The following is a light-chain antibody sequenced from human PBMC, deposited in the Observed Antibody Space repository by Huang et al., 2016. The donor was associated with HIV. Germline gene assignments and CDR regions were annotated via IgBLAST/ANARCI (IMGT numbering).Light chain of an antibody. CDR3: QQTYTTLWA. CDR1: QSVGNY. J-gene: IGKJ1*01. CDR2: ATS. Sequence: DIQLTQFPSSLSASVGDRITITCRASQSVGNYLNWYRQRPGKAPNLLIYATSNLQTGVPSRFRGSGSGTVFILTINKLQLEDFATYYCQQTYTTLWAFGQGTKVEF. V-gene: IGKV1-39*01.